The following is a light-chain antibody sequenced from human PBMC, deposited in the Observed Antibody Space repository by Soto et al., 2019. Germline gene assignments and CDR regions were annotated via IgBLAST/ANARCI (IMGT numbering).Light chain of an antibody. CDR3: SSYTINTSDV. J-gene: IGLJ1*01. CDR2: AAS. V-gene: IGLV2-14*01. Sequence: QSALTQPDSVSASPGQTITISRPGTSSDTGANLFVYWHPQPPGKAPKLMIYAASSRPSAVSSRFSGSKPGTTPSLTSSGLQAEDEADYYCSSYTINTSDVFRPGTKVTVL. CDR1: SSDTGANLF.